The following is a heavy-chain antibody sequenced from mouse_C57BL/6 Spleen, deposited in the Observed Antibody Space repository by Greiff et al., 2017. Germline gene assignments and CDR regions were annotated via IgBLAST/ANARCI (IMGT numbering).Heavy chain of an antibody. CDR2: IDPSDSYT. CDR1: GYTFTSYW. D-gene: IGHD4-1*01. V-gene: IGHV1-69*01. CDR3: ARWLTGDWYFDV. J-gene: IGHJ1*03. Sequence: QVQLQQPGAELVMPGASVKLSCKASGYTFTSYWMHWVKQRPGQGLAWIGEIDPSDSYTNYNQKFKGKSTLTVDKSSSTAYMQLSSLTSEDSAVYYCARWLTGDWYFDVWGTGTTVTVSS.